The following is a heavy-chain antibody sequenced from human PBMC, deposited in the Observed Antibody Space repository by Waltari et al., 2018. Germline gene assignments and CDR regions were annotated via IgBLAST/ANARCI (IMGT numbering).Heavy chain of an antibody. CDR1: GFTVSRNY. V-gene: IGHV3-53*01. D-gene: IGHD1-26*01. CDR2: IYSGGST. J-gene: IGHJ4*02. Sequence: EVQLVESGGGLIQPGGSLRLSCAASGFTVSRNYMGWVRQAPGKGLEWVSVIYSGGSTYYADSVKGRFTISRDNSKNTLYLQMNNLRVEDTAVYYCARDPSGSYHFDYWGQGTLVTVSS. CDR3: ARDPSGSYHFDY.